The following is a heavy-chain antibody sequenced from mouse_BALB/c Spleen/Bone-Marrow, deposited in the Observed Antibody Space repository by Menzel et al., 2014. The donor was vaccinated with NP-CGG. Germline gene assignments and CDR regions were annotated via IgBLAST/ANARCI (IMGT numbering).Heavy chain of an antibody. CDR1: GFTFSSFG. Sequence: EVKLMESGGGLVQPGGSRKLSCAASGFTFSSFGMHWVRQAPEKGLEWVAYISSGSSPIFYADTVKGRFIISRDNPKNTLFLRMTSLRSEDTAMYYCTRGGNWEDFDYWGQGTTLTVSS. J-gene: IGHJ2*01. D-gene: IGHD4-1*01. V-gene: IGHV5-17*02. CDR3: TRGGNWEDFDY. CDR2: ISSGSSPI.